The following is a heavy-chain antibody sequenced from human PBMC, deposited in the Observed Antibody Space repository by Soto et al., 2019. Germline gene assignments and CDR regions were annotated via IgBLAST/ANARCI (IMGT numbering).Heavy chain of an antibody. CDR2: IPYDVSNK. CDR1: GFTFNSYG. D-gene: IGHD1-26*01. J-gene: IGHJ4*01. V-gene: IGHV3-30*18. Sequence: GGSLRLSCAASGFTFNSYGMHWVRQAPGKGLDWVAAIPYDVSNKYYADSVKGRFTISRDNSKNTLYVEMSSLRAEDTAVYYCAKDLYSGTSHPDYWGHGTVVTVS. CDR3: AKDLYSGTSHPDY.